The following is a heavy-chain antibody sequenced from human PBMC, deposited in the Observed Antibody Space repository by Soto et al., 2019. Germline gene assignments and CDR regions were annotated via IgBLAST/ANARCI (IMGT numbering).Heavy chain of an antibody. V-gene: IGHV3-23*01. J-gene: IGHJ6*02. CDR2: VSGGGGST. Sequence: GGSLRLSCAASGFSFAGYAVAWVRQAPGKGLEWVSTVSGGGGSTYYADSVKGRFTISRDNSGNTVYLQMNGLRAEDTALYYCAKVTKRAAAGRYEYYKYGMDVWGQGTTVTVSS. D-gene: IGHD6-13*01. CDR3: AKVTKRAAAGRYEYYKYGMDV. CDR1: GFSFAGYA.